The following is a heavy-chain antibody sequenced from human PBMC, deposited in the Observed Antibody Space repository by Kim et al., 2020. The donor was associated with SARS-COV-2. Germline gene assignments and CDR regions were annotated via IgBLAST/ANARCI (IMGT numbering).Heavy chain of an antibody. Sequence: YYADSSKGRFSSPRDNSKNTLYLQMNRLRAEDTAVYYCARDDSGYPPGFYWGQGTLVTVSS. CDR3: ARDDSGYPPGFY. D-gene: IGHD5-12*01. J-gene: IGHJ4*02. V-gene: IGHV3-33*01.